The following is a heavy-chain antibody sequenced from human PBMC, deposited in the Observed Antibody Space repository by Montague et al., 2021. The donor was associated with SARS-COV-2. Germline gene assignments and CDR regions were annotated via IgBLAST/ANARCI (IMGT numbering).Heavy chain of an antibody. V-gene: IGHV4-59*01. Sequence: SETLSLTCSVSGGSISGYYWSWIRQPPGKGLEWIGYIYNSGNTKYKHSLKSRVSISVDTSKNQFSLRLSSVTAADTAVYYCAREYRIELWQTNWYFGLWGRGTLVTVSS. CDR1: GGSISGYY. CDR3: AREYRIELWQTNWYFGL. CDR2: IYNSGNT. D-gene: IGHD5-18*01. J-gene: IGHJ2*01.